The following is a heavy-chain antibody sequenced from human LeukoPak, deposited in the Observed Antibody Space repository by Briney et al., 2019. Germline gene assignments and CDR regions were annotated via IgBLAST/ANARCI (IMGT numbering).Heavy chain of an antibody. CDR3: ARERASGYCSGGGCYGYFDY. Sequence: GGSLRLSCAASGFTFSSYWMSWVRQAPGKGLEWVANINQYGSEKFYVDSVKGRLTISRDNAKSSLYLKFNSLRAEDTAVYFCARERASGYCSGGGCYGYFDYWGQGTLVIVSS. CDR1: GFTFSSYW. J-gene: IGHJ4*02. D-gene: IGHD2-15*01. CDR2: INQYGSEK. V-gene: IGHV3-7*01.